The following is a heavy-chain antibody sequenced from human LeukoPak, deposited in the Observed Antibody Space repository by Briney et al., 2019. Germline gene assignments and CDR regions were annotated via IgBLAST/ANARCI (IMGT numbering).Heavy chain of an antibody. CDR2: IDPDTGAI. CDR3: ARDGWFVRDYSRLTTADY. D-gene: IGHD3-10*02. V-gene: IGHV1-2*02. Sequence: GASVKVSCKASGYTFTDYYMHWVRQAPGLGLEWMGWIDPDTGAINYAQNFQGRVTMTRDTSISTAYMEVIRLRSDDTAVYYCARDGWFVRDYSRLTTADYWGQGTLVTVSS. J-gene: IGHJ4*02. CDR1: GYTFTDYY.